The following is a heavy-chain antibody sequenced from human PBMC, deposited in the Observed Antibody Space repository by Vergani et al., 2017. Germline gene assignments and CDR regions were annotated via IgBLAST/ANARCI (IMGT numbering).Heavy chain of an antibody. V-gene: IGHV3-53*02. CDR1: GFTVSSNY. J-gene: IGHJ5*02. CDR2: IYGGGST. D-gene: IGHD7-27*01. CDR3: ASVLGMAWFDP. Sequence: EVQLVETGGGLIQPGGSLRLSCAASGFTVSSNYMSWVRQAPGKGLEWVSVIYGGGSTHYSDSVNGRFTISRYHSKNTLYLQMNILRGEDTAVYYCASVLGMAWFDPWGQETLVTVSP.